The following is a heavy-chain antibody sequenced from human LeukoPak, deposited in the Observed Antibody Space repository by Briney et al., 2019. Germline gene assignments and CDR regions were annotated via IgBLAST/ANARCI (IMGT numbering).Heavy chain of an antibody. Sequence: PGGSLRLSCATSGLTFTSHGFHWVRQAPGKGLEWVAMIWSDGSNKYYTESVKGRFTISRDNSKNTVHLQMNSLRAEDTAVYYCARDRGTRSFDVWGQGTMVTVSS. J-gene: IGHJ3*01. CDR1: GLTFTSHG. D-gene: IGHD1-26*01. CDR3: ARDRGTRSFDV. CDR2: IWSDGSNK. V-gene: IGHV3-33*01.